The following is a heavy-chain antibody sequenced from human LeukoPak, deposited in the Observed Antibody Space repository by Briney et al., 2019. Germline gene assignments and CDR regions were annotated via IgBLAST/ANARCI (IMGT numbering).Heavy chain of an antibody. CDR2: INPNSGGT. V-gene: IGHV1-2*06. Sequence: GASVKVSCKASGYTFTGYYMHWVRQAPGRGLEWMGRINPNSGGTNYAQKFQGRVTMTRDTSISTAYMELSRLRSDDTAVYYCAREQQLVQAYYYYYYMDVWGKGTTVTVSS. J-gene: IGHJ6*03. CDR3: AREQQLVQAYYYYYYMDV. CDR1: GYTFTGYY. D-gene: IGHD6-13*01.